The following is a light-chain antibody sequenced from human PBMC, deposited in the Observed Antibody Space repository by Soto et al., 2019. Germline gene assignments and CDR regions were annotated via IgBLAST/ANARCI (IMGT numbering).Light chain of an antibody. CDR3: QQRSNWWT. CDR2: DAS. Sequence: EIVLTQSPATLSLSPGERATLSCGASQSVSSYLAWYQQKPGQAPRLLIYDASNRATGIPARFSGSGSGTDFTLTISSLEPEDFAVYYCQQRSNWWTFGQGTKVEIK. J-gene: IGKJ1*01. V-gene: IGKV3-11*01. CDR1: QSVSSY.